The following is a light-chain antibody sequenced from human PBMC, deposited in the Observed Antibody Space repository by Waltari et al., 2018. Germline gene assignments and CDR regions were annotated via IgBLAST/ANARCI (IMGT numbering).Light chain of an antibody. CDR1: QIVRGY. V-gene: IGKV3-11*01. CDR2: DAS. Sequence: EIVLTQSPATLSSSPGERATLSCRASQIVRGYLAWYQQKPGQAPRLLIYDASNRASGIPARFSGSESGTDFSLSISSLEPEDFAVYYCQQRHNWPLTFGGGTKVEIK. CDR3: QQRHNWPLT. J-gene: IGKJ4*01.